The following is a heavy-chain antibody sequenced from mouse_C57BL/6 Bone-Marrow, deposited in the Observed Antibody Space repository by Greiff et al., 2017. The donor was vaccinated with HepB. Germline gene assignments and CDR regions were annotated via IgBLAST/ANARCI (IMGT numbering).Heavy chain of an antibody. V-gene: IGHV1-19*01. D-gene: IGHD1-1*01. CDR2: INPYNGGT. Sequence: EVQLVESGPVLVKPGASVKMSCKASGYTFTDYYMNWVKQSHGKSLEWIGVINPYNGGTSYNQKFKGKATLTVDKSSSTAYMELNSLTSEDSAVYYCAREVLDWFAYWGQGTLVTVSA. CDR3: AREVLDWFAY. CDR1: GYTFTDYY. J-gene: IGHJ3*01.